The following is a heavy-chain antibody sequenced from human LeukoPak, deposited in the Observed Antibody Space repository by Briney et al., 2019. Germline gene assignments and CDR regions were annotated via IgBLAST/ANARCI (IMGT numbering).Heavy chain of an antibody. CDR1: GFTFSSYS. D-gene: IGHD1-26*01. CDR3: ARDEWGDAFDI. V-gene: IGHV3-21*01. J-gene: IGHJ3*02. CDR2: ISSSSSYR. Sequence: KPGGSLRLSCAASGFTFSSYSMNWVRQAPGKGLEWVSSISSSSSYRHSADSVRGRFTISRDNAKNSLFLQMNSLRAEDTAVYYCARDEWGDAFDIWGQGTMVTVFS.